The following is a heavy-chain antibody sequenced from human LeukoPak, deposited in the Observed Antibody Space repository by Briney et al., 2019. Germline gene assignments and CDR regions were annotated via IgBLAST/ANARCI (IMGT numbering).Heavy chain of an antibody. CDR1: GFTFSSYA. CDR2: ISGSGGST. D-gene: IGHD6-19*01. CDR3: AKDFNPRYSSGWFFDY. J-gene: IGHJ4*02. V-gene: IGHV3-23*01. Sequence: HPGGSLRLSCAASGFTFSSYAMSWVRQAPGEGLEWVSAISGSGGSTYYADSVKGRFTISRDNSKNTLYLQMNSLRAEDTAVYYCAKDFNPRYSSGWFFDYWGQGTLVTVSS.